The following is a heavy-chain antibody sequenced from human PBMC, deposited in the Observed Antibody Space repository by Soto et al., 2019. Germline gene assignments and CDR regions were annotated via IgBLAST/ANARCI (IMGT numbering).Heavy chain of an antibody. CDR2: IYSDGST. CDR3: ATLTKYDILTGFYPC. Sequence: PGGSLSLSCAASGFTVNSNYMSWVRQAPGKGLEWVSVIYSDGSTYYADSVKGRFIISRDNSNNTLYFQMNSLRAEDTAAYYCATLTKYDILTGFYPCWGQGTLVTVSS. V-gene: IGHV3-66*01. D-gene: IGHD3-9*01. J-gene: IGHJ4*02. CDR1: GFTVNSNY.